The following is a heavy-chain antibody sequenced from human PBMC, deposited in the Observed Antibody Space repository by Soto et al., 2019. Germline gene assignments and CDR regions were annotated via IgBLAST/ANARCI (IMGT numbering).Heavy chain of an antibody. Sequence: ASVKVSCKASGYTFTSYAMHWVRQAPGQRLEWMGWINAGNGNTKYSQKFQGRVTITRDTSASTAYMELSSLRSEDTAVYYCARDRRPNYYDSSGYFDYWGQGTLVTVSS. J-gene: IGHJ4*02. D-gene: IGHD3-22*01. CDR2: INAGNGNT. V-gene: IGHV1-3*01. CDR1: GYTFTSYA. CDR3: ARDRRPNYYDSSGYFDY.